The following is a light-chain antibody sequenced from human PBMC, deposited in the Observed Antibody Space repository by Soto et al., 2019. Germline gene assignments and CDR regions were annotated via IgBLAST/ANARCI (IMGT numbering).Light chain of an antibody. CDR1: ENIKTR. CDR3: QQYDEWPLT. Sequence: EKVMTQSPATLSVSPGERATLSCRASENIKTRLAWYQQKPGQAPSLLIYDAFTRATGVPARFSGSASGTEFTLTISSLQSEDFAVYYCQQYDEWPLTIGGGTKVKIK. CDR2: DAF. V-gene: IGKV3-15*01. J-gene: IGKJ4*01.